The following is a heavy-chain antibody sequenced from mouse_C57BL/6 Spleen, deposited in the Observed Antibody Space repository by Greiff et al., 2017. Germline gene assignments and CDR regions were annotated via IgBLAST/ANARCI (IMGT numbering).Heavy chain of an antibody. CDR2: FYPGSGSI. CDR1: GYTFTEYT. CDR3: ARHAQRGPYFDY. V-gene: IGHV1-62-2*01. Sequence: VQLQESGAELVKPGASVKLSCKASGYTFTEYTIHWVKQRSGQGLEWIGWFYPGSGSIKYNENFKDKATLTADKSSSTVYMELSRLTSEDSAVYCCARHAQRGPYFDYWGQGTTLTVSS. J-gene: IGHJ2*01.